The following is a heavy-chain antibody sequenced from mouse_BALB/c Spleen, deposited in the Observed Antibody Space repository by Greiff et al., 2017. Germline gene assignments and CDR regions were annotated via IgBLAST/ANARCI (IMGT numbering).Heavy chain of an antibody. Sequence: EVQLQQSGPVLARPGASVKMSCKASGYSFTSYWMHWVKQRPGQGLEWIGAIYPGNSDTSYNQKFKGKAKLTAVTSASTAYMELSSLTNEDSAVYYCTRFYYGYDWLAYWGQGTLVTVSA. CDR3: TRFYYGYDWLAY. J-gene: IGHJ3*01. D-gene: IGHD2-2*01. CDR1: GYSFTSYW. V-gene: IGHV1-5*01. CDR2: IYPGNSDT.